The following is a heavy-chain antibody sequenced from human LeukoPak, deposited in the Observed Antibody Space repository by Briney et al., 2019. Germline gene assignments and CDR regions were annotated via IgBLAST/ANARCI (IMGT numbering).Heavy chain of an antibody. J-gene: IGHJ3*02. CDR1: GATFSSYA. CDR3: ARFALQYNWNDVLGDDAFDI. V-gene: IGHV1-69*01. CDR2: IIPIFGTA. D-gene: IGHD1-20*01. Sequence: ASVKVSCKASGATFSSYAISWVRQAPGRGLEWMGGIIPIFGTANYAQKFQGRVTITADESTSTAYMELSSLRSEDTAVYYCARFALQYNWNDVLGDDAFDIWGQGTMVTVSS.